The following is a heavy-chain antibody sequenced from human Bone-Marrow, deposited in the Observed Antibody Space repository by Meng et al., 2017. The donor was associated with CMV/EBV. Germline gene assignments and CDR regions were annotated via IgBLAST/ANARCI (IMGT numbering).Heavy chain of an antibody. CDR2: IRYDGSNK. Sequence: GESLKISCAASGFTFSSYGMHWVRQAPGKGLEWVAFIRYDGSNKYYADSVKGRFTISRDNSKNTLYLQMNSLRAEDTAVYYCARGSGCSNTSCYAFDYWGQGTVVTVSS. CDR1: GFTFSSYG. J-gene: IGHJ4*02. D-gene: IGHD2-2*01. CDR3: ARGSGCSNTSCYAFDY. V-gene: IGHV3-30*02.